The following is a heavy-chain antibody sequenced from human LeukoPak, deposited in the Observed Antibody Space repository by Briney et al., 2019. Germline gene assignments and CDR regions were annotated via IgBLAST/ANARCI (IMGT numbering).Heavy chain of an antibody. CDR1: GFTFSSYA. D-gene: IGHD3-3*01. V-gene: IGHV3-23*01. Sequence: PGGSLRLSCAASGFTFSSYAMSWVRQPPGKGLEWVSAISGSGGSTYHADSVKGRFTISRDNSKNTLYLQMNSLRAEDTAVYYCAKGGPPQSMVDFWSGPNYYYYYMDVWGKGTTVTVSS. J-gene: IGHJ6*03. CDR3: AKGGPPQSMVDFWSGPNYYYYYMDV. CDR2: ISGSGGST.